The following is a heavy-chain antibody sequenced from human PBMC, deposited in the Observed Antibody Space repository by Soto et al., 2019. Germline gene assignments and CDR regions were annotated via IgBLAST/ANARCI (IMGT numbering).Heavy chain of an antibody. V-gene: IGHV3-23*01. CDR3: AKVTSGFLEWFPIKYYFDY. D-gene: IGHD3-3*01. Sequence: PGGSLRLSCAASGFTFSSYAMSWVRQAPGKGLEWVSAISGSGGSTYYADSVKGRFTISRDNSKNTLYLQMNSLRAEDTAVYYCAKVTSGFLEWFPIKYYFDYWGQGTLVTVSS. J-gene: IGHJ4*02. CDR2: ISGSGGST. CDR1: GFTFSSYA.